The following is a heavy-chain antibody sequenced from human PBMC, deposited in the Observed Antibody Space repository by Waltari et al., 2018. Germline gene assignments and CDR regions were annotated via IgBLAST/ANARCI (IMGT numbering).Heavy chain of an antibody. CDR1: GGSISSYY. CDR2: IYYSGST. D-gene: IGHD3-3*01. CDR3: ARASAVAPFWFRYDAFDI. Sequence: QEQLQESGPGLVKPSETLSLTCTVSGGSISSYYWSWIRQPPGKGLEWIGYIYYSGSTNSNPSLKSRVTISVDTSKNQFSLKLSSVTAADTAVYYCARASAVAPFWFRYDAFDIWGQGTMVTVSS. J-gene: IGHJ3*02. V-gene: IGHV4-59*01.